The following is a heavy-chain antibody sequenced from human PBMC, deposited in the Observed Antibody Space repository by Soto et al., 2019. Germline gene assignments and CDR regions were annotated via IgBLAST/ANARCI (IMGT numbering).Heavy chain of an antibody. D-gene: IGHD1-1*01. CDR3: ARGPRVSSTGTGAH. CDR2: ISDDGSTA. Sequence: PGESLKISCAVSGFTFSAYWMHWVGQVPGKGLTWVSRISDDGSTATYADSVKGRFVISRDNAKNSLYLEMNTLRVDDSGLYYCARGPRVSSTGTGAHWGRGTLVTVSS. CDR1: GFTFSAYW. V-gene: IGHV3-74*01. J-gene: IGHJ4*02.